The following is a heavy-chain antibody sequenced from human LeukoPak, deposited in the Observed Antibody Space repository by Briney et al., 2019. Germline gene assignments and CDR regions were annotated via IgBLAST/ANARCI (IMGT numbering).Heavy chain of an antibody. Sequence: ASVKVSCKASGYTFTGYYMHWVRQAPGQGLEWMGWINPNSGGTNYAQKFQGRVTMTRDTCISTAYMELSRLRSDDTAVYYCARLPYNSAEYFQHWGQGTLVTVSS. J-gene: IGHJ1*01. CDR1: GYTFTGYY. CDR2: INPNSGGT. D-gene: IGHD1-14*01. V-gene: IGHV1-2*02. CDR3: ARLPYNSAEYFQH.